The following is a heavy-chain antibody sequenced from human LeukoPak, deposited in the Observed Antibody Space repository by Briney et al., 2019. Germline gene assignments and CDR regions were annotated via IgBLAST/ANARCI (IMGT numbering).Heavy chain of an antibody. Sequence: GASVKVSCKASRYTFSSYGISWVRQAPGQGLEWMGWISAYNGNTDYAQKFQGRVTMTTDTSTSTAYMELRSLRSDDTAVYYCARRNYDHIWGNYGSLYYFDYWGQGTLVTVSS. D-gene: IGHD3-16*01. J-gene: IGHJ4*02. CDR1: RYTFSSYG. CDR3: ARRNYDHIWGNYGSLYYFDY. CDR2: ISAYNGNT. V-gene: IGHV1-18*01.